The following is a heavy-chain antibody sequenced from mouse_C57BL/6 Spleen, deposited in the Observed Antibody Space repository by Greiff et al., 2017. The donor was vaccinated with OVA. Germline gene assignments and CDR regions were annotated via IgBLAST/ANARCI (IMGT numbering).Heavy chain of an antibody. J-gene: IGHJ4*01. Sequence: QVQLQQSGPGLVQPSQSLSITCTVSGFSLTSYGVHWVRQSPGKGLEWLGVIWSGGSTDYNAAFISRLSISKDNSKSQVFFKMNSLQADDTAIYYCARPSLSNYGSSSYYARDYWGQGTSVTVSS. CDR2: IWSGGST. D-gene: IGHD1-1*01. V-gene: IGHV2-2*01. CDR1: GFSLTSYG. CDR3: ARPSLSNYGSSSYYARDY.